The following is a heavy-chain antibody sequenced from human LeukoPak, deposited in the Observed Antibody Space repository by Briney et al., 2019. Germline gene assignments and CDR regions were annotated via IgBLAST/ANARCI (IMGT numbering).Heavy chain of an antibody. D-gene: IGHD2-21*01. CDR3: ARDRDLRWFYY. Sequence: PSETLSLTCTVSGDSLSSGSYYWGWIRQPPGMGLEWIGSIYRSGDTYYNPSLKGRVTISVDTSKNQFSLKLSSVTAADTAVYYCARDRDLRWFYYWGQGTLVTVSS. CDR2: IYRSGDT. J-gene: IGHJ4*02. CDR1: GDSLSSGSYY. V-gene: IGHV4-39*07.